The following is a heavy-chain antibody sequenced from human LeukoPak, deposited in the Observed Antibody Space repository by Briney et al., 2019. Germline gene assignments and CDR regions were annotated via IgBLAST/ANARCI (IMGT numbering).Heavy chain of an antibody. V-gene: IGHV1-69*01. J-gene: IGHJ6*02. Sequence: ASVKVSCKASGGTFISYAISWVRQAPGQGLEWMGGIIPIFGTANYAQKFQGRVTITADESTSTAYMELSSLRSEDTAVYYCARDDVRSLYYYYGMDVWGQGTTVTVSS. CDR1: GGTFISYA. CDR3: ARDDVRSLYYYYGMDV. CDR2: IIPIFGTA.